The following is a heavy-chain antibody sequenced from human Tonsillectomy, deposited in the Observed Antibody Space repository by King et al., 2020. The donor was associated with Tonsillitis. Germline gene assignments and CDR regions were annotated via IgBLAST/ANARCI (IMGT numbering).Heavy chain of an antibody. J-gene: IGHJ3*02. D-gene: IGHD1-26*01. CDR2: IRSGSETI. CDR1: GFTFSSYS. V-gene: IGHV3-48*01. Sequence: VQLVESGGGLVQPGGSLRLSCAASGFTFSSYSMHWVRQAPGKGLEWVSYIRSGSETIHYADPVKGRFTVSRDSAKNSLYLQMNSLRVEDTAVYYCATLVARSWGAFDIWGQGTMVTVSS. CDR3: ATLVARSWGAFDI.